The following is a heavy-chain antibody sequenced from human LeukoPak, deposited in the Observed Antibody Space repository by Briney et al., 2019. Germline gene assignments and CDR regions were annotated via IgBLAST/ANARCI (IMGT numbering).Heavy chain of an antibody. V-gene: IGHV4-61*05. J-gene: IGHJ4*02. Sequence: SETLSLTCTVSGGSISSSSYYWGWIRQPPGKGLEWIGYIYYSGSTNYNPSLKSRVTISVDTSKNQFSLKLSSVTAADTAVYYCAGQIVGRSGCRYWGQGTLVTVSS. CDR1: GGSISSSSYY. D-gene: IGHD2-15*01. CDR2: IYYSGST. CDR3: AGQIVGRSGCRY.